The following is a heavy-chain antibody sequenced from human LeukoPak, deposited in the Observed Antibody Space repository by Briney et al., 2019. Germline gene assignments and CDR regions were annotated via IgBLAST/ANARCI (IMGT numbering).Heavy chain of an antibody. CDR1: GFTFSSYS. J-gene: IGHJ6*03. Sequence: GGSLRLSCAASGFTFSSYSMSWVRQAPGKGLEWVSSISSSVYIFYADSVKGRFTISRDNAKNSVYLQLNSLRAEDTAVYYCARVNYYMDVWGKGTTVTVSS. CDR3: ARVNYYMDV. CDR2: ISSSVYI. V-gene: IGHV3-21*01.